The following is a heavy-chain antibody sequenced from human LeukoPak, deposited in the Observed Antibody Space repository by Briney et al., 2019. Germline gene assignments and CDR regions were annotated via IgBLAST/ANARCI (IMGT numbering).Heavy chain of an antibody. CDR2: IYSGGST. J-gene: IGHJ4*02. CDR1: GFTVSSNY. D-gene: IGHD2-15*01. CDR3: ARGEVVAARFDF. V-gene: IGHV3-53*01. Sequence: PGGSLRVSCAASGFTVSSNYMNWVRQAPGKGLEWVSVIYSGGSTYYSDSVKGRFTISRDNSKNTVYLQMNNLRVEDTAVYYCARGEVVAARFDFWGQGTLVTVSS.